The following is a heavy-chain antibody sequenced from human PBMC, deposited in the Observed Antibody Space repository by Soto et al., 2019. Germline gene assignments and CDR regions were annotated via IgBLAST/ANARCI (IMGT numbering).Heavy chain of an antibody. V-gene: IGHV3-21*01. J-gene: IGHJ4*02. D-gene: IGHD5-12*01. CDR1: GFTFSSYS. CDR3: ARDRGYSGYDWGRTGYYFDY. Sequence: EVQLVESGGGLVKPGGSLRLSCAASGFTFSSYSMNWVRQAPGKGLEWVSSISSSSSYIYYADSVKGRFTISRDNAKNSLYLQMNSLRAEDTAVYYCARDRGYSGYDWGRTGYYFDYLGQGTLVPVSS. CDR2: ISSSSSYI.